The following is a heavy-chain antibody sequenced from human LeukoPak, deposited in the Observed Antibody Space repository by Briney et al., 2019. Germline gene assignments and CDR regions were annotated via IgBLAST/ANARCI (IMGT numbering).Heavy chain of an antibody. CDR2: ISGSGGRT. J-gene: IGHJ4*02. Sequence: GGSLRLSCAASGFTFSNYAMTWVRQAPGKGLEWVSTISGSGGRTYYADSVKGHFTISRDNFKNTLHLQMNSLRAEDTAVYYCAKGDSVTTSQFDYWGQGTLVTVSS. CDR1: GFTFSNYA. D-gene: IGHD4-17*01. V-gene: IGHV3-23*01. CDR3: AKGDSVTTSQFDY.